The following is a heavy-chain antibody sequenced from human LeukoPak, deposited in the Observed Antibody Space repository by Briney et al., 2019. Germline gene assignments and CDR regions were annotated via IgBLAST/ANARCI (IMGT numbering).Heavy chain of an antibody. J-gene: IGHJ4*02. CDR2: ITGSGDGT. CDR3: AKRAYGSGSYYLHY. D-gene: IGHD3-10*01. CDR1: GFTFSTYA. Sequence: GGSLRLSCAASGFTFSTYAMTWVRQAPGKGLEWVSSITGSGDGTSAADSVTGRFTISRDNSKNTLYLQMNSLRAEDTAVYCCAKRAYGSGSYYLHYWGQGTLVTVSS. V-gene: IGHV3-23*01.